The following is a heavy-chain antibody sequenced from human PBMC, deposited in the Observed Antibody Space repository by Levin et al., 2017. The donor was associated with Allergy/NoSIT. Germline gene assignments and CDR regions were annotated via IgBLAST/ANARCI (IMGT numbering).Heavy chain of an antibody. CDR3: VGETVGTTFFEY. Sequence: ASVKVSCKASGYTFTKYAIQWVRQAPGQRLEWMGWIDAANGDTRYSQKFQGRLTITRDTSASTAYMEFSSLRSEDTAVYYCVGETVGTTFFEYWGQGTLVTVSS. J-gene: IGHJ4*02. CDR1: GYTFTKYA. CDR2: IDAANGDT. V-gene: IGHV1-3*01. D-gene: IGHD1-26*01.